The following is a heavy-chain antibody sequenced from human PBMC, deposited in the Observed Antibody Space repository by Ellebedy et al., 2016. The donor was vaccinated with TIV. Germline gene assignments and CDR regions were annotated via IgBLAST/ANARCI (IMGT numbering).Heavy chain of an antibody. D-gene: IGHD2-15*01. J-gene: IGHJ6*02. CDR3: ATVMAASNYYYYYGMDV. Sequence: ASVKVSXKVSRYTLTELSMHWVRQAPGKGLEWMGGFDPEDGETIYAQKFQGRVTMTEDTSTDTAYMELSSLRSEDTAVYYCATVMAASNYYYYYGMDVWGQGTTVTVSS. CDR2: FDPEDGET. V-gene: IGHV1-24*01. CDR1: RYTLTELS.